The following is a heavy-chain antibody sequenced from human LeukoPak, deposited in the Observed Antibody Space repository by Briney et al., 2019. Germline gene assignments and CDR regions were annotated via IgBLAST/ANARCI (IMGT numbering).Heavy chain of an antibody. V-gene: IGHV3-53*01. J-gene: IGHJ4*02. CDR1: GFTVSTNY. CDR2: LYSGGNR. CDR3: ARESGDRPGLPGR. Sequence: GGSLRLSCAASGFTVSTNYKSWVRQAPGKGLEWVSTLYSGGNRYYADSVRGRFTISRDDSRNTLFLQMNNLRVEDTAMYYCARESGDRPGLPGRWGQGTLVTVSS. D-gene: IGHD1-26*01.